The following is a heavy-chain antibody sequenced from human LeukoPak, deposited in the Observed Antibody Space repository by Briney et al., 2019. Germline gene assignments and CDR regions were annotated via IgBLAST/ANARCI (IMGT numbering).Heavy chain of an antibody. CDR2: INSDGSSS. D-gene: IGHD4-11*01. CDR3: AGVNYAENWFDP. J-gene: IGHJ5*02. CDR1: GFTFSSYW. Sequence: GGSLRLSCAASGFTFSSYWMYWVRQAPGKGLVWVSRINSDGSSSSYADSVKGRFTISRDNAKNTLYLQMNSLRAEDTAVYYCAGVNYAENWFDPWGQGTLVIVSS. V-gene: IGHV3-74*01.